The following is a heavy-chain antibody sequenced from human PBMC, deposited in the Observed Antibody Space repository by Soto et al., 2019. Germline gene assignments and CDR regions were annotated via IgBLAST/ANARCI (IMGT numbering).Heavy chain of an antibody. CDR2: IYYSGST. CDR3: ASISELGSLQYYYYYGMDV. Sequence: PSETLSLTCTVSGGSISSYYWSWIRQPPGKGLEWIGYIYYSGSTNYNPSLKSRVTISVDTSKNQFSLKLSSVTAADTAVYYFASISELGSLQYYYYYGMDVWGQGTTVTVSS. V-gene: IGHV4-59*01. CDR1: GGSISSYY. J-gene: IGHJ6*02. D-gene: IGHD7-27*01.